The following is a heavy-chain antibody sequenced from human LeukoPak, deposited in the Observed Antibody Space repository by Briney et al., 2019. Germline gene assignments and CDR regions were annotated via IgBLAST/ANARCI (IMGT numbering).Heavy chain of an antibody. CDR1: GFTVSSNY. V-gene: IGHV3-53*01. CDR3: ARGPRGSYSVDY. CDR2: IYSGGST. J-gene: IGHJ4*02. D-gene: IGHD1-26*01. Sequence: PGGSLRLSCAASGFTVSSNYMSWVRQAPGKGLEWVSVIYSGGSTYYADSVEGRFTISRDNSKNTLYLQMNSLRAEDTAVYYCARGPRGSYSVDYWGQGTLVTVSS.